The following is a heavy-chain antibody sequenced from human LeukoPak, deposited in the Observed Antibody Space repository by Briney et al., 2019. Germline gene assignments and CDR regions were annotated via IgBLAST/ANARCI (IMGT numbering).Heavy chain of an antibody. CDR2: IKPDGSEK. V-gene: IGHV3-7*01. D-gene: IGHD5-12*01. CDR1: GFAFSSYW. J-gene: IGHJ4*02. CDR3: ARGFRNPWGKSGYDGYYFDY. Sequence: PGGSLRLSCAASGFAFSSYWMHWVRQAPGKGLEWVATIKPDGSEKYYVDSVKGRFTISRDNAKNSLYLQMNSLRAEDTAVYYCARGFRNPWGKSGYDGYYFDYWGQGTLVTVSS.